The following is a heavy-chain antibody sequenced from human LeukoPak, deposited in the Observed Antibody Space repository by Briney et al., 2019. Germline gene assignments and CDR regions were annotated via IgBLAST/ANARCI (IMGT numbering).Heavy chain of an antibody. J-gene: IGHJ4*02. Sequence: PGGSLRLSCAASGFTFSSYSMNWVRQAPGKGLEWVSSISSSSSYIYYADSVKGRFTISRDNAKNSLYLQMNSLRAEDTAVYYCARVGWGSGYFDYWGQGTLVTVSS. D-gene: IGHD7-27*01. CDR3: ARVGWGSGYFDY. V-gene: IGHV3-21*01. CDR2: ISSSSSYI. CDR1: GFTFSSYS.